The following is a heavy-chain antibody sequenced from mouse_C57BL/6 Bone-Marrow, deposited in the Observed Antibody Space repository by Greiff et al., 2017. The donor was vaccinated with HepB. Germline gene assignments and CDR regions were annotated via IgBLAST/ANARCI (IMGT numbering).Heavy chain of an antibody. Sequence: EVQLQQSGAELVRPGASVKLSCTASGFNIKDYYMHWVKQRPEQGLEWIGRIDPEDGDTEYAPKFQGKATMTADTSSNTAYLQLSSLTSEDTAVYYCTLSYYGNPAWFAYWGQGTLVTVSA. CDR1: GFNIKDYY. CDR3: TLSYYGNPAWFAY. D-gene: IGHD2-1*01. J-gene: IGHJ3*01. CDR2: IDPEDGDT. V-gene: IGHV14-1*01.